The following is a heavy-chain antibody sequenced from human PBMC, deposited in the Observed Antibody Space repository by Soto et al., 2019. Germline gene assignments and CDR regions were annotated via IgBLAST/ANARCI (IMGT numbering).Heavy chain of an antibody. Sequence: QVQLVQSGAEVKKPGASVKVSCKASGYTFTGYSVGWVRQAPGQGLEWMGWISAYSGDTYYAQRFQDRLTMTTDASTSTAYMELTSLRSDDTAVYYCARPSGSYGDYAWSLKYWGQGTLVNVSS. CDR1: GYTFTGYS. CDR3: ARPSGSYGDYAWSLKY. D-gene: IGHD4-17*01. V-gene: IGHV1-18*01. J-gene: IGHJ4*02. CDR2: ISAYSGDT.